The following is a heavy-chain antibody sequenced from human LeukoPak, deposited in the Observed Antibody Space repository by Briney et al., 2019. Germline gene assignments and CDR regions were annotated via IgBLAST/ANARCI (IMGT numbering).Heavy chain of an antibody. CDR1: GFTFSGYW. V-gene: IGHV3-7*03. CDR2: IKQDGSEK. CDR3: ARLSSGWYGDFDY. Sequence: GALRLSCAASGFTFSGYWMSWVRQAPGKGLEWVANIKQDGSEKYYVDSVKGRFTISRDNAQNSLHLQMNSLRAEDTAVYYCARLSSGWYGDFDYWGQGTLVTVSS. J-gene: IGHJ4*02. D-gene: IGHD6-19*01.